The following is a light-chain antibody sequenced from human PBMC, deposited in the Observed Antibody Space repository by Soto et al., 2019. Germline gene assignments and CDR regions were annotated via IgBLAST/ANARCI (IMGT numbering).Light chain of an antibody. CDR2: DVT. J-gene: IGLJ1*01. V-gene: IGLV2-11*01. CDR3: CSFAGGPRV. CDR1: SSDVGGHDR. Sequence: QSALTQPRSVSGSPGQSVAISCTGTSSDVGGHDRVSWFQHHPGKAPKLVIYDVTRRPSGVPDRFSGSKSGNTASLIISGLQAEDEAEYYCCSFAGGPRVFGTGTKVTVL.